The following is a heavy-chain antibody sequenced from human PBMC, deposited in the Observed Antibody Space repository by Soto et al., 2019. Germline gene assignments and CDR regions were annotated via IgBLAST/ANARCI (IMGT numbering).Heavy chain of an antibody. V-gene: IGHV4-59*08. J-gene: IGHJ6*02. CDR3: ARLPYSSSWYGMDV. D-gene: IGHD6-13*01. CDR2: IYYSGST. CDR1: GGSISSYY. Sequence: SETLSLTCTVSGGSISSYYWSWIRQPPGKGLEWIGYIYYSGSTNYNPSLKSRVTISVDTSKNKFSLKLSSVTAADTAVYYCARLPYSSSWYGMDVWGQGTTVTVSS.